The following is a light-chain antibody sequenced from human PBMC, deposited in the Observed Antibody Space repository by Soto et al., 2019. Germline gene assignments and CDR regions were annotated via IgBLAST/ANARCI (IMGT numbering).Light chain of an antibody. V-gene: IGLV2-14*01. CDR2: DVT. CDR1: SSDVGGYNS. J-gene: IGLJ1*01. Sequence: QSALTQPASVSGSPGQSIAISCTGTSSDVGGYNSVSWYQQHPGKAPKLMIYDVTNRPSGVSNRFSGSKSGNTASLTISGLQAEDEAHYYCSSYASGGTYVFGTGTKVTVL. CDR3: SSYASGGTYV.